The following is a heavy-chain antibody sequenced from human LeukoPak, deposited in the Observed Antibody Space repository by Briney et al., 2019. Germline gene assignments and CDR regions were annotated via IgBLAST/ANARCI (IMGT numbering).Heavy chain of an antibody. CDR2: ISSSGSTI. J-gene: IGHJ6*02. Sequence: LSLTCAVYGGSFSGYYWSWIRQAPGKGLEWVSYISSSGSTIYYADSVKGRFTISRDNAKNSLYLQMNSLRAEDTAVYYCARELRFLEWFGGPSYGMDVWGQGTTVTVSS. CDR3: ARELRFLEWFGGPSYGMDV. D-gene: IGHD3-3*01. V-gene: IGHV3-11*01. CDR1: GGSFSGYY.